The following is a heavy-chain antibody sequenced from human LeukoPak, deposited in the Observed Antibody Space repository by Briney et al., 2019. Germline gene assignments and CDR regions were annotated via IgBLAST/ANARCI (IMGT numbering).Heavy chain of an antibody. J-gene: IGHJ4*02. CDR1: GFTVSNYA. CDR3: AIISYDY. Sequence: GGSLRLSCAASGFTVSNYAISWVRQAPGKGLEWVSIISDSGGSTYDADSVNGRFTISRDNSKTTLYLQMNSLRAEDTAVYYCAIISYDYWGQGTLVTVSS. D-gene: IGHD3-3*02. CDR2: ISDSGGST. V-gene: IGHV3-23*01.